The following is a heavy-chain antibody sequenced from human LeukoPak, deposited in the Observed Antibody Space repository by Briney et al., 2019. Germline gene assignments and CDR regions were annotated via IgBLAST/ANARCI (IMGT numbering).Heavy chain of an antibody. J-gene: IGHJ6*02. CDR2: INAGNGNT. CDR1: GYTFTSYA. CDR3: AGEIFDYSNLYYYYYYGMDV. D-gene: IGHD4-11*01. V-gene: IGHV1-3*01. Sequence: ASVKVSCKASGYTFTSYAMHWVRQDPGQRVEWMGGINAGNGNTKYSQKFQGRVTITRDTSASTAYMELSSLRSEDTAVYYCAGEIFDYSNLYYYYYYGMDVWGQGTTVTVSS.